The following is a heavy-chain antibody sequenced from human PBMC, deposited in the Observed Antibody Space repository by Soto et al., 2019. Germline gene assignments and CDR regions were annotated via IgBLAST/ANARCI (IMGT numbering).Heavy chain of an antibody. CDR2: IIPILGTP. CDR3: ARGNSLFRDRFFYYGLDV. Sequence: GASVKVSCKVSGDTFDDYGITWVRQAPGQGLEWMGEIIPILGTPDYAQQFQGRLTITADELTTTGYMELRSLRSEDTGIYYCARGNSLFRDRFFYYGLDVWGQGTTVTVSS. D-gene: IGHD1-26*01. J-gene: IGHJ6*02. CDR1: GDTFDDYG. V-gene: IGHV1-69*13.